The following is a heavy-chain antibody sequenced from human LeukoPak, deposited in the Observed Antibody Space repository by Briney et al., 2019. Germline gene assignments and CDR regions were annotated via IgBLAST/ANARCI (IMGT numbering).Heavy chain of an antibody. CDR2: IYPGDSDT. V-gene: IGHV5-51*01. D-gene: IGHD3-10*01. Sequence: GESLKISCQGSGYIFTNYWIGWVRQMPGKGLEWMGIIYPGDSDTRYSPSFQGQVTISADKSINTAYLQWSSLKASDTAMYYCARQHGSGSYYSRAIDYWGQGTLVTVSS. J-gene: IGHJ4*02. CDR1: GYIFTNYW. CDR3: ARQHGSGSYYSRAIDY.